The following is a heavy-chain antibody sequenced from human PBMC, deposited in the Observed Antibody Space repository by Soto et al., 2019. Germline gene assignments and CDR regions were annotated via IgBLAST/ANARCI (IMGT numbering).Heavy chain of an antibody. CDR3: ARGTYEISSGYIADAFDV. D-gene: IGHD3-22*01. Sequence: QVQLVESGGSVVQPGRSLRLSCAASGFTFSSYTLHWVRQAPGKGLVWVALISYDGSNKYYADSVKGRFTISSDNSKNTLSLQMNSLRPEPTALVCCARGTYEISSGYIADAFDVWGPGTMVTVS. CDR1: GFTFSSYT. J-gene: IGHJ3*01. CDR2: ISYDGSNK. V-gene: IGHV3-30-3*01.